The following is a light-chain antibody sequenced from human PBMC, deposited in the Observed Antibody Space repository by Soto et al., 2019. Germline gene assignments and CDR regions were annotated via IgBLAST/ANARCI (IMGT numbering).Light chain of an antibody. CDR3: QQYDTSPRT. CDR1: QNLGSGY. J-gene: IGKJ1*01. Sequence: ELVLTQSPGTLSLSPGERATLSCRASQNLGSGYLAWYQQKPGQAPRILIYAASSRATGIPDRVSGSGSGTDVTLSISRLEPEDLAVDDGQQYDTSPRTFGQGTKVDIK. CDR2: AAS. V-gene: IGKV3-20*01.